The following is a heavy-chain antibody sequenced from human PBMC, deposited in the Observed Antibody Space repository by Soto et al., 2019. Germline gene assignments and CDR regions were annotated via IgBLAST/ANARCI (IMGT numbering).Heavy chain of an antibody. J-gene: IGHJ6*02. CDR2: IDPSDSYT. CDR1: GYSFTSYW. CDR3: ARHGSGITMLYGMDV. V-gene: IGHV5-10-1*01. Sequence: PGESLKISCKGSGYSFTSYWISRVRQMPGKGLEWMGRIDPSDSYTNYSPSFQGHVTISADKSISTAYLQWSSLKASDTAMYYCARHGSGITMLYGMDVWGQGTTVTVSS. D-gene: IGHD3-10*02.